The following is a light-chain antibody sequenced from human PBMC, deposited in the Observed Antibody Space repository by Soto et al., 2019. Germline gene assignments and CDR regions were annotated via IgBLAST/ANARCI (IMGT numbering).Light chain of an antibody. Sequence: QSVLTQPPSASGTPGQRVTISCSGGNSNIGSNTVIWYQHLPGTAPKLLIYTNNQRPSGVPDRCSGSKSGTSASLAISGLQSEDEADYYCAAWDDSLNGHAVFGGGTQLTVL. V-gene: IGLV1-44*01. J-gene: IGLJ7*01. CDR2: TNN. CDR3: AAWDDSLNGHAV. CDR1: NSNIGSNT.